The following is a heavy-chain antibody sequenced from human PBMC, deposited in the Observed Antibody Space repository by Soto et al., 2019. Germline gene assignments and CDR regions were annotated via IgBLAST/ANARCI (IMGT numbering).Heavy chain of an antibody. CDR2: MNPNSGNT. D-gene: IGHD6-19*01. J-gene: IGHJ4*02. Sequence: GASVKVSCKASGYTFTSFDITWVRQATGQGLEWMGWMNPNSGNTGYAQKFQGRVTMTRNTSISTAYMELSSLRSEDTALYYCARAYTWGIAVAGTWGQGTLVTVSS. CDR1: GYTFTSFD. CDR3: ARAYTWGIAVAGT. V-gene: IGHV1-8*01.